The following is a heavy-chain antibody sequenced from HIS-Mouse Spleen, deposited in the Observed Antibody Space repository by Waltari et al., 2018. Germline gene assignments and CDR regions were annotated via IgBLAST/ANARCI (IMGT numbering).Heavy chain of an antibody. Sequence: QLQLQESGPRLVKPSETLSLTCTGSACSISSRSYDWGWIRQSPGKGLEWIGSIYYSGSTYYNPSLKSRVTISVDTSKNQFSLKLSSVTAADTAVYYCAREIPYSSSWYDWYFDLWGRGTLVTVSS. CDR2: IYYSGST. V-gene: IGHV4-39*07. D-gene: IGHD6-13*01. CDR1: ACSISSRSYD. J-gene: IGHJ2*01. CDR3: AREIPYSSSWYDWYFDL.